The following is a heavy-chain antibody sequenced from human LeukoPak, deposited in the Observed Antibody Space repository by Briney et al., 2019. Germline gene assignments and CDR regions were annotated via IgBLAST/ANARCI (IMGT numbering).Heavy chain of an antibody. V-gene: IGHV4-38-2*02. CDR2: IYHSGST. Sequence: SETLSLTCTVTGYSISRGYYWVWIRQPPGKSLEWIGSIYHSGSTYYNPSLESRVTISVAKSNNQFSMKLNSVTAADTAVYYXAXEGGMTGNNNXXFXYWGQGTXXTXXS. CDR1: GYSISRGYY. D-gene: IGHD1-14*01. CDR3: AXEGGMTGNNNXXFXY. J-gene: IGHJ4*02.